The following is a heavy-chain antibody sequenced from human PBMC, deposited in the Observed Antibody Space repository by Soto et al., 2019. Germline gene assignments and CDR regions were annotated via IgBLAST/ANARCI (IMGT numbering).Heavy chain of an antibody. V-gene: IGHV2-5*02. CDR3: AHRSGSYSAFDI. D-gene: IGHD1-26*01. CDR1: GFSLSTSGVG. J-gene: IGHJ3*02. Sequence: QITLKESGPTLVKPTQTLTLTCTFSGFSLSTSGVGVGWIRQPPGKALEWLALIYWDDDKRYSPSLKSRLTIPKDTSKNQVGLTMTNMDPVDTATYYCAHRSGSYSAFDIWGQGTMVTVSS. CDR2: IYWDDDK.